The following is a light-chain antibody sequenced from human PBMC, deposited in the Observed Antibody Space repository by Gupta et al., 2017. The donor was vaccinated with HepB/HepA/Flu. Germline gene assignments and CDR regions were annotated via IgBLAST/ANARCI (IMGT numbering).Light chain of an antibody. J-gene: IGKJ3*01. CDR1: QSVSSSY. V-gene: IGKV3-20*01. CDR2: GAS. CDR3: QQYGSSLFT. Sequence: EIELTQSPGTLSLSPAERATLSCRASQSVSSSYLAWYQQKPGQAPRLLIYGASSRATGIPDRFSGSGSGTDFTLTISILEPEDFAVYYCQQYGSSLFTFGPGTKVDIK.